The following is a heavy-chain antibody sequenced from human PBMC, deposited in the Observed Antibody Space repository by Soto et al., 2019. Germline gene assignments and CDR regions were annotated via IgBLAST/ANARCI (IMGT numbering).Heavy chain of an antibody. CDR3: ARHGVTTASKGVYNFDY. CDR2: IYYSGST. Sequence: SETLSLTCAVSGGSISSGGYSWSWIRQPPGKGLEWIGYIYYSGSTYYNPSLKSRVTISVDTSKNQFSLKLSSVTAADTAVYYCARHGVTTASKGVYNFDYWGQGTLVTVSS. J-gene: IGHJ4*02. V-gene: IGHV4-30-2*03. D-gene: IGHD4-17*01. CDR1: GGSISSGGYS.